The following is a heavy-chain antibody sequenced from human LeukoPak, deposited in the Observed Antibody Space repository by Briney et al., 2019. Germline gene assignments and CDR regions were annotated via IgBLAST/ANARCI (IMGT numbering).Heavy chain of an antibody. CDR2: IIPILGIA. Sequence: GASVKVSCKASGGTFSSYAISWVRQAPGQGLEWMGRIIPILGIANYAQKFQGRVTITADKSTSTAYMELSSLRSEDTAVYYCASRFITMVRGVMNDYWGQGTLVTVSS. CDR3: ASRFITMVRGVMNDY. D-gene: IGHD3-10*01. J-gene: IGHJ4*02. V-gene: IGHV1-69*04. CDR1: GGTFSSYA.